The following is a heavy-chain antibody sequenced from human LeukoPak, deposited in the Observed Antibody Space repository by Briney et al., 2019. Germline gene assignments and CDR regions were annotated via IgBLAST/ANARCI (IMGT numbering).Heavy chain of an antibody. V-gene: IGHV4-30-4*08. CDR2: IYYSGST. Sequence: SETLSLTCTVSGGSISSGDYYWSWIRQPPGKGLEWIGYIYYSGSTYYNPSLKSRVTISVDTSKNQFSLKLSSVTAADTAVYYRARVLELIYNWFDPWGQGTLVTVSS. CDR3: ARVLELIYNWFDP. D-gene: IGHD1-7*01. CDR1: GGSISSGDYY. J-gene: IGHJ5*02.